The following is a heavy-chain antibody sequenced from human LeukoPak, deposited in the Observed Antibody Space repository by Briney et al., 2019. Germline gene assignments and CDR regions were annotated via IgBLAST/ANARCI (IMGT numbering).Heavy chain of an antibody. D-gene: IGHD6-19*01. Sequence: AETLSLTCPVSGGSISSYYWSWIRQPAGNGLEWVGRIYTSGSTNYNPSLKSRVTMSVDTSKNQFSLKLSSVTATDTAVYYCARSGIAVAGTAFDYWGQGTLVTVSS. CDR1: GGSISSYY. CDR3: ARSGIAVAGTAFDY. CDR2: IYTSGST. V-gene: IGHV4-4*07. J-gene: IGHJ4*02.